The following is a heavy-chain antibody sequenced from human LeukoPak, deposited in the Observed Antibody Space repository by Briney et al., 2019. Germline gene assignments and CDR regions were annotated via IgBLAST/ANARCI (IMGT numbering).Heavy chain of an antibody. D-gene: IGHD3-3*01. CDR3: AHRGMLFGVVITFDY. Sequence: SGPTLVNPTQTLTLTCSLSGFSLSSNGVGVGWIRQPPGKALEWLAFIFWDDNQHYNPSLKTRPTITKDTSKNQVVLTMTNMDPVDTATYYCAHRGMLFGVVITFDYWSQGTLVTVSS. V-gene: IGHV2-5*02. J-gene: IGHJ4*02. CDR1: GFSLSSNGVG. CDR2: IFWDDNQ.